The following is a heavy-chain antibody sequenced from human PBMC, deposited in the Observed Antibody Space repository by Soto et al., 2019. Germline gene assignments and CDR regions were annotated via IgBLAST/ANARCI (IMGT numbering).Heavy chain of an antibody. Sequence: PGGSLRLSCAASGFTFNIYGMHWARQAPDKGLEWVALISYDVSNQYYADSVKGRFTISRDNSKNTLFLQMNSLRADDTAVYYCAKDQASGQGSFDSWGQGTLVTVSS. CDR2: ISYDVSNQ. V-gene: IGHV3-30*18. CDR3: AKDQASGQGSFDS. J-gene: IGHJ4*02. CDR1: GFTFNIYG.